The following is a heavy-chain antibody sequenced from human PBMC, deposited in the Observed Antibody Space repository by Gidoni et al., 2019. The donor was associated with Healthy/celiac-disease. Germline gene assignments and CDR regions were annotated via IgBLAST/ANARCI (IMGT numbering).Heavy chain of an antibody. V-gene: IGHV3-11*05. CDR3: ARGDSSGYYYLDY. D-gene: IGHD3-22*01. Sequence: QVQLVESGGGLVKPGGSLRLSCEASGFTFSDYYMSWIRQAPGKGLEWVSYISSSSSYTNYADSVKGRFTISRDNAKNSLYLQMNSLRAEDTAVYYCARGDSSGYYYLDYWGQGTLVTVSS. J-gene: IGHJ4*02. CDR2: ISSSSSYT. CDR1: GFTFSDYY.